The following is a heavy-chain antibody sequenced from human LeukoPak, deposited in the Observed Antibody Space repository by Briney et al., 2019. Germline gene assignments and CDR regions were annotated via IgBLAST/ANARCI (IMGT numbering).Heavy chain of an antibody. CDR1: DGSISSYY. D-gene: IGHD3-10*01. Sequence: SSETLSLTCTVSDGSISSYYWSWIRQPPGKGLEWIGYIYYSGSTNYNPSLKSRVTMSLDTSKNQFSLRLHSMTAADTAVYYCAKEGMIRGVIDYWGQGALVTVSS. J-gene: IGHJ4*02. V-gene: IGHV4-59*12. CDR3: AKEGMIRGVIDY. CDR2: IYYSGST.